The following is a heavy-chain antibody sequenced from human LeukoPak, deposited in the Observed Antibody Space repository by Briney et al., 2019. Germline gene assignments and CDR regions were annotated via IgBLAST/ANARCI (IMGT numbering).Heavy chain of an antibody. CDR2: ISWNSGSI. J-gene: IGHJ4*02. D-gene: IGHD6-19*01. V-gene: IGHV3-9*01. Sequence: PGGSLRLSCAASGFTFDDYAMHWVRQAPGKGLEWVSGISWNSGSIGYADSVKGRFTISRDNAKNSLYLQMNSLRAEDAALYYCAKSSSVAGTGIDYWGQGTLVTVSS. CDR3: AKSSSVAGTGIDY. CDR1: GFTFDDYA.